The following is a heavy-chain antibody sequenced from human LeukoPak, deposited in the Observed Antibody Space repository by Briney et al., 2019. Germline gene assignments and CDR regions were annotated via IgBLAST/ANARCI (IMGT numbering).Heavy chain of an antibody. Sequence: SVKVSCKASGGTFSSYAISWVRQAPGQGLEWMERIIPILGIANYAQKFQGRVTITADKSTGTAYMELSSLRSEDTAVYYCARGEAIEMATIDPYYFDYWGQGTLVTVSS. D-gene: IGHD5-12*01. CDR2: IIPILGIA. CDR3: ARGEAIEMATIDPYYFDY. V-gene: IGHV1-69*04. CDR1: GGTFSSYA. J-gene: IGHJ4*02.